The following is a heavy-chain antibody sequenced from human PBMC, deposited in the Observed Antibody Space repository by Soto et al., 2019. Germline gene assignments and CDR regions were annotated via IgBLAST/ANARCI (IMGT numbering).Heavy chain of an antibody. CDR2: ISSSGSTI. V-gene: IGHV3-11*01. D-gene: IGHD6-13*01. J-gene: IGHJ4*02. CDR1: GFTFSDYY. Sequence: QVQLVESGGGLVKPGGSLRLSCAASGFTFSDYYMSWIRQAPGKGLEWVSYISSSGSTIYYADSVKGRFTISRDNAKNSLYLQMTSLRAEDTAVYYCASPYSSSWYTPRADYWGQGTLVTVSS. CDR3: ASPYSSSWYTPRADY.